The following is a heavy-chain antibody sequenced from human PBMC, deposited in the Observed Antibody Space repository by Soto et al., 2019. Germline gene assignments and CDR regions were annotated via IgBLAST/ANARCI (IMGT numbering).Heavy chain of an antibody. J-gene: IGHJ6*02. V-gene: IGHV1-2*04. CDR1: GYTFTGYY. CDR3: ARDSSDNLLGILDGMDV. Sequence: GASVKVSCKASGYTFTGYYMHWVRQAPGQGLEWMGWINPNSGGTNYAQKFQGWVTMTRDTSISTAYMELSRLRSDDTAVYYCARDSSDNLLGILDGMDVWGQGTTVTVSS. D-gene: IGHD1-1*01. CDR2: INPNSGGT.